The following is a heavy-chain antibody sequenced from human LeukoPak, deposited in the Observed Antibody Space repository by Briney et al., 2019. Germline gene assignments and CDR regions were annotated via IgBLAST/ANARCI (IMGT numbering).Heavy chain of an antibody. V-gene: IGHV3-33*01. J-gene: IGHJ4*02. D-gene: IGHD4-17*01. Sequence: GGSLRLSCAASGFTFSDYGMHWVRQAPGKGLEWVAAIRDDGSNKYYSDSVKGRFTISRDNAKNTLYLQMNSLRAEDTAVYYCAREYYGDYYYWGQGTLVPVSS. CDR3: AREYYGDYYY. CDR2: IRDDGSNK. CDR1: GFTFSDYG.